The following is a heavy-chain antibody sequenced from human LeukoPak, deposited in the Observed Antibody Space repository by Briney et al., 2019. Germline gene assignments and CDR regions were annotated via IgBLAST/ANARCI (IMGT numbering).Heavy chain of an antibody. CDR2: YDPEDGET. CDR3: ATDYGGNSIRIGY. D-gene: IGHD4-23*01. V-gene: IGHV1-24*01. CDR1: GYTLTELS. J-gene: IGHJ4*02. Sequence: ASVKVSCKVSGYTLTELSMHWVRQAPGKGLEWMGGYDPEDGETIYAQKFQGRVTMTEDTSTDTAYMELSSLRSEDTAVYYWATDYGGNSIRIGYWGQGTLVTVSS.